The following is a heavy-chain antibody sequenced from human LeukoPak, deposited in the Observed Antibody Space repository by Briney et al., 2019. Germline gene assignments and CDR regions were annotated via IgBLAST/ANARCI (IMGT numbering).Heavy chain of an antibody. V-gene: IGHV3-23*01. CDR2: ISGSGGST. J-gene: IGHJ6*03. CDR1: GFTFSSYA. Sequence: GGSLRLSCAASGFTFSSYAMSWVRQAPGKGLEWVSAISGSGGSTYYADSVKGRFTISRDNSKNTLYLQMNSLRAEDTAVYYCAKEGRVNYYYYYYMDVWGKGTTVTVS. D-gene: IGHD3-10*01. CDR3: AKEGRVNYYYYYYMDV.